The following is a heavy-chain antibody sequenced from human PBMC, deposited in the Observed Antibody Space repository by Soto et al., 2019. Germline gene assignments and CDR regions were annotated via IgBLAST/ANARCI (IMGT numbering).Heavy chain of an antibody. CDR2: INTSNDNK. Sequence: GASVKVSCKASGYTFTNYGISWVRQAPGEGLEWVGWINTSNDNKLYAQKLQGRLTLTTDTSTSTAYMDLTTLRSDDTAVYFCARDPGAASLDCWAQGTLVTVSS. J-gene: IGHJ4*02. V-gene: IGHV1-18*01. D-gene: IGHD2-15*01. CDR1: GYTFTNYG. CDR3: ARDPGAASLDC.